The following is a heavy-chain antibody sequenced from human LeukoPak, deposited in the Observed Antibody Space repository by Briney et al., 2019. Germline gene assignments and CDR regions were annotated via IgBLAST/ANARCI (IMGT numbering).Heavy chain of an antibody. Sequence: ASVNVSCKASLYTFPRYDSNRVRQAPREPLEWMGGINPNSVKSGYAQRSDRRVTMTKNTTISKAYMELSGLICDDSAVYYLARVRTRRWFDPWGQGTLVTVSS. CDR1: LYTFPRYD. V-gene: IGHV1-8*01. D-gene: IGHD1-14*01. CDR2: INPNSVKS. J-gene: IGHJ5*02. CDR3: ARVRTRRWFDP.